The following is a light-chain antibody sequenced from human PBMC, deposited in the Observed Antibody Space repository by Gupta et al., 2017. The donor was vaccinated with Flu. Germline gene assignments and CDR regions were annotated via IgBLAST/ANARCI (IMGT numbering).Light chain of an antibody. V-gene: IGKV4-1*01. CDR2: WAS. J-gene: IGKJ4*01. CDR1: QSVLFSSNNKNF. Sequence: DIVMTQSPDSLAVSLGDRATINCKSSQSVLFSSNNKNFLAWYQQKPGQPPKLLIYWASTRESGVPDRFSGSGSGTDITLTITSLQAEDVAVYYCQQYYSTPPLTFGGGTKVEIK. CDR3: QQYYSTPPLT.